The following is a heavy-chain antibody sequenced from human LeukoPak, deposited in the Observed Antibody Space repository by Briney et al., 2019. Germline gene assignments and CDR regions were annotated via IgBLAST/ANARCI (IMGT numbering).Heavy chain of an antibody. CDR2: IRGSGDST. V-gene: IGHV3-23*01. CDR1: GFTFNIYA. CDR3: ARELSTGS. Sequence: GGSLRLSCVASGFTFNIYAMTWVRQAPGKGLEWVSAIRGSGDSTYYADSVKGRFTISRDNAKNTLYLQMNSLRAEDTAVYYCARELSTGSWGQGTLVTVSS. D-gene: IGHD2-15*01. J-gene: IGHJ5*02.